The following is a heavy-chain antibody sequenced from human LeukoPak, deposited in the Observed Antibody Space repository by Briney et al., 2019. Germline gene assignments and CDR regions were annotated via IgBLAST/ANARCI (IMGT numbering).Heavy chain of an antibody. CDR3: AVDSSGQDAFDI. CDR1: GGSISSYY. D-gene: IGHD3-22*01. CDR2: IYYSGST. V-gene: IGHV4-59*08. J-gene: IGHJ3*02. Sequence: SETLSLTCTVSGGSISSYYWSWIRQPPGKGLEWIGYIYYSGSTNYNPSLKSRVTISVDTSKNQFSLKLSSVTAADTAVYYCAVDSSGQDAFDIWGQGTMATVSS.